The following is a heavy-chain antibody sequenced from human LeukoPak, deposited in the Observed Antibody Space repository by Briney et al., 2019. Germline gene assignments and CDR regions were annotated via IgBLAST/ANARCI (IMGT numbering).Heavy chain of an antibody. J-gene: IGHJ3*02. CDR1: GYTFTGPY. V-gene: IGHV1-2*02. CDR3: ARDFYYDSSGAFDI. Sequence: GASVKVSCNASGYTFTGPYMHWVRQAPGQGLEWMGWINPNNGDTNYAQKFQGRVTMTRDTSISTAYMELSRLRSDDTAVYCCARDFYYDSSGAFDIWGQGTMVTVSS. D-gene: IGHD3-22*01. CDR2: INPNNGDT.